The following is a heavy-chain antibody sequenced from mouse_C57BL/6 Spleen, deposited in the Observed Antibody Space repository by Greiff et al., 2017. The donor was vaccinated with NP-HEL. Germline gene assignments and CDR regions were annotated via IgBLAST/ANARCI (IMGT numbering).Heavy chain of an antibody. D-gene: IGHD1-1*01. CDR3: ATTVVAKGYFDV. CDR2: IYPSDSET. V-gene: IGHV1-61*01. J-gene: IGHJ1*03. Sequence: QVQLKQPGAELVRPGSSVKLSCKASGYTFTSYWMDWVKQRPGQGLEWIGNIYPSDSETHYNQKFKDKATLTVDKSSSTAYMQLSSLTSEDSAVYYCATTVVAKGYFDVWGTGTTVTVSS. CDR1: GYTFTSYW.